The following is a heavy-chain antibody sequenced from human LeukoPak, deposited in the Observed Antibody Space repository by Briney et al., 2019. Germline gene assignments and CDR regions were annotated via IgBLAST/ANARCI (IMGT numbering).Heavy chain of an antibody. CDR2: IYPGDSDT. D-gene: IGHD2/OR15-2a*01. CDR3: ARQSGYFFFSDEYYFDY. Sequence: GESLKISCKSSGYSFTSYWIGWVRQMPGKGLEWMGIIYPGDSDTRYSPSFQGQVTTSADKSISTAYLQWSSLKASDTAMYYCARQSGYFFFSDEYYFDYWGQGTLVTVSS. J-gene: IGHJ4*02. CDR1: GYSFTSYW. V-gene: IGHV5-51*01.